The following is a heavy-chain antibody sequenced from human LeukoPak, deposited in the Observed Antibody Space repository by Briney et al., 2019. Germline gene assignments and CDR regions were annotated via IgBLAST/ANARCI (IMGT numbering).Heavy chain of an antibody. D-gene: IGHD2-2*01. CDR3: ARGQVPAARGYNWFDP. Sequence: SETLPLTCAVYGWSFNDYYWNWIRQPPGKGLEWIGEINARGDTSYNPSLKSRVTISVDTSKKQFSLRLTSMIAADTALYYCARGQVPAARGYNWFDPWGQGTLVTVSS. CDR1: GWSFNDYY. V-gene: IGHV4-34*01. J-gene: IGHJ5*02. CDR2: INARGDT.